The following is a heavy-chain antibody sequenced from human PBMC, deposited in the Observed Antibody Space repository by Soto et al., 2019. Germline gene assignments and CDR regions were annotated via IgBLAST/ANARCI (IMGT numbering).Heavy chain of an antibody. J-gene: IGHJ4*02. V-gene: IGHV3-23*01. CDR3: AKRDSGSGRSPPLINY. CDR1: GFTFSSYS. CDR2: VGGGGDNT. D-gene: IGHD3-10*01. Sequence: EVQLLESGGGLVQPGGSLRLSCAASGFTFSSYSMNWVRQAPGKGLEWVASVGGGGDNTFYEDSVKGRFTISRDDSQNTLYLQLNSLRAEDTAVYFYAKRDSGSGRSPPLINYWGQGTLVTVSS.